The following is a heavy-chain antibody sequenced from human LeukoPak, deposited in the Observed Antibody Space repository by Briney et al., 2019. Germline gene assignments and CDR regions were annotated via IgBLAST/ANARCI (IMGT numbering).Heavy chain of an antibody. Sequence: ASVKVSCKDSGYTFTNYAISWVRQAPGQGLEWMGRINAYNGDTHYTQNLQGRLTMTTDTSTSMAFMELRSLRPDDTAVYFCARWGLVAPGTYYYYYMDVWGRGTPVTVSS. CDR1: GYTFTNYA. J-gene: IGHJ6*03. D-gene: IGHD2-2*01. CDR2: INAYNGDT. CDR3: ARWGLVAPGTYYYYYMDV. V-gene: IGHV1-18*01.